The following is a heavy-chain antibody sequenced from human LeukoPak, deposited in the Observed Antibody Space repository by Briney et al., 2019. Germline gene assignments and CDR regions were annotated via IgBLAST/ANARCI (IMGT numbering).Heavy chain of an antibody. D-gene: IGHD4-17*01. CDR1: GGTFSRYD. Sequence: SVKVSCKASGGTFSRYDISWVRQARGKGVEWMGGIIPIFGTAKYAQKLEGRVTITTDKYKSTAYMEVSRLRSEDTAVYYCARECYGHPVDYWGQGTLVTVSS. CDR3: ARECYGHPVDY. V-gene: IGHV1-69*05. J-gene: IGHJ4*02. CDR2: IIPIFGTA.